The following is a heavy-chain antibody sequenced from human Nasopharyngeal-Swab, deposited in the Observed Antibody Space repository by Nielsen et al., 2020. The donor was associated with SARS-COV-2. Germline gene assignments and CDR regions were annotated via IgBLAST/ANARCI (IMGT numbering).Heavy chain of an antibody. J-gene: IGHJ3*02. CDR3: ARGGGYLDAFDI. V-gene: IGHV3-30*04. CDR2: ISYDGSNK. D-gene: IGHD1-26*01. Sequence: GGSLSLSCAASGFTFSSYAMHWVRQAPAKGLEWVAVISYDGSNKYYADSVKGRFTISRDNSKNTLYLQMNSLRAEDTAVYYCARGGGYLDAFDIWGQGTMVTVSS. CDR1: GFTFSSYA.